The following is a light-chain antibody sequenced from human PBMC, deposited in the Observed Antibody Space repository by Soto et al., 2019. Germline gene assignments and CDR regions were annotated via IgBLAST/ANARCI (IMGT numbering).Light chain of an antibody. V-gene: IGKV3-20*01. J-gene: IGKJ1*01. Sequence: EIVLTQSPGTLSVSPGARATLTCQASQSVSSSYLAWYQQKRGQAPRLLIYGASSRATGIPDRFSGSGSGTDFTLTSSRLEPEDFAVYYCQQYGSSRWTFGQGTKVDIK. CDR3: QQYGSSRWT. CDR2: GAS. CDR1: QSVSSSY.